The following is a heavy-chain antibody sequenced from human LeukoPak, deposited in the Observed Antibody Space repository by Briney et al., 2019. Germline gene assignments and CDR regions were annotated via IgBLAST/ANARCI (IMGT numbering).Heavy chain of an antibody. CDR1: GGSFSGYY. CDR3: ARGGPDGYKPYYFDY. V-gene: IGHV4-34*01. D-gene: IGHD5-24*01. CDR2: INHSGST. J-gene: IGHJ4*02. Sequence: SETLSLTCAVYGGSFSGYYWSWIRQPPGKGLEWIGEINHSGSTNYNPSLKSRVTISVDTSKNQFSLKLSSVTAADTAVYYCARGGPDGYKPYYFDYWGQGTLVTVSS.